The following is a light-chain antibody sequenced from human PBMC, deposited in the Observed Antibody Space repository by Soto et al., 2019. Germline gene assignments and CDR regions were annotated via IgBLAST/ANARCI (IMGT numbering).Light chain of an antibody. CDR3: SSYTSSSPHAV. V-gene: IGLV2-14*01. CDR2: DVS. J-gene: IGLJ2*01. Sequence: ALTQPASVSGSPGQSITISCTGTSSDVGGYNYVSWYQQHPGKAPKLMIYDVSNRPSGVSNRFSGSKSGNTASLTISGLQAEDEADYYCSSYTSSSPHAVLGAGTKVTVL. CDR1: SSDVGGYNY.